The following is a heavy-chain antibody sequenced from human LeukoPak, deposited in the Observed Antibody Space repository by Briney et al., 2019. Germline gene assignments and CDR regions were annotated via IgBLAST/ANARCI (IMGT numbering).Heavy chain of an antibody. V-gene: IGHV4-4*07. CDR3: ARVPHANSNWFDP. CDR1: GGSISSYY. Sequence: SETLSLTCTVSGGSISSYYWSWIRQPAGKGLEWIGRIHASGNTNYNPSLKSRVSMSVDTSKNQFSLKLSSVTAADTAVYCCARVPHANSNWFDPWGQGTLVTVSS. J-gene: IGHJ5*02. D-gene: IGHD4/OR15-4a*01. CDR2: IHASGNT.